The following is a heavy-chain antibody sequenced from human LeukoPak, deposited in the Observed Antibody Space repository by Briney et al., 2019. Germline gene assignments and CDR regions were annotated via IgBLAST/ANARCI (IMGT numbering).Heavy chain of an antibody. Sequence: PSETLSLTCAVSGGSISSGGYSWSWIRQPPGKGLEWIGYIYYSGSTYYNPSLKSRVTISVDTSKNQFSLKLSSVTAADTAVYYCARRRSGYSSSWYRFYFDYWGQGTLVTVSS. J-gene: IGHJ4*02. CDR2: IYYSGST. D-gene: IGHD6-13*01. CDR1: GGSISSGGYS. CDR3: ARRRSGYSSSWYRFYFDY. V-gene: IGHV4-30-4*07.